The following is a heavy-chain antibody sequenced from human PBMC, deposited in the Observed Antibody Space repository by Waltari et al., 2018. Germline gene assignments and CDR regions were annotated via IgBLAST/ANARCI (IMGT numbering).Heavy chain of an antibody. CDR1: GFTFSSYS. V-gene: IGHV3-21*01. J-gene: IGHJ4*02. Sequence: EVQLVESGGGLVKPGGSLRLSCAASGFTFSSYSMNWVRQAPGKGLEWVASISSSSSYIYYADSGKGRFTISRDNAKNSLYLQMNSLRAEDTAVYYCAREGDGYNPFDYWGQGTLVTVSS. CDR3: AREGDGYNPFDY. CDR2: ISSSSSYI. D-gene: IGHD5-12*01.